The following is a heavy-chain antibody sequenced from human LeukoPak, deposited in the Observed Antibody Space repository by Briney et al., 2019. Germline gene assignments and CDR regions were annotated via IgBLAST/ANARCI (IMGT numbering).Heavy chain of an antibody. CDR1: GYTLTAYY. V-gene: IGHV1-2*06. Sequence: ASVKVSCXASGYTLTAYYLHWVRRAPGQGLEWMGRINPNSGGTTYAQKFQGRVTMTRDTSIGTAYMELSSLRSDDTAVYYCARPYYESSGLYVDAFDIWGQGTMVTVSS. J-gene: IGHJ3*02. CDR2: INPNSGGT. D-gene: IGHD3-22*01. CDR3: ARPYYESSGLYVDAFDI.